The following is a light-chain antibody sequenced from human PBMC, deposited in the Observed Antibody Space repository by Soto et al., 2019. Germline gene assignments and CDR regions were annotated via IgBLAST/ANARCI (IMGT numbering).Light chain of an antibody. CDR2: GAS. V-gene: IGKV3-15*01. J-gene: IGKJ1*01. CDR3: QQYNNWPAWT. CDR1: QSVSSN. Sequence: EIVMTQSPATLSVSPGERATLSCRASQSVSSNLAWYQQKPGQAPRLLIYGASTRATGIPARFSGSGSGIEFTLTISSLQSEDFAVYYCQQYNNWPAWTFGQGTEVEIK.